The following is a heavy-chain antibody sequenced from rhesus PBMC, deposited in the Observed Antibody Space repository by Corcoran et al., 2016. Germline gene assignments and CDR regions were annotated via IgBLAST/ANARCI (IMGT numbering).Heavy chain of an antibody. CDR1: GYSFTSYW. CDR3: AKGGIAAAGSYFDY. J-gene: IGHJ4*01. D-gene: IGHD6-25*01. Sequence: EVQLVQSGAEVKRPGESLKISCKTSGYSFTSYWISWVRQMPGKGLEWMGAIDPSDSDTRSNPSFQGQVTISADKSISTAYLQWSRLKASDTATYYCAKGGIAAAGSYFDYWGQGVLVTVSS. V-gene: IGHV5-20*01. CDR2: IDPSDSDT.